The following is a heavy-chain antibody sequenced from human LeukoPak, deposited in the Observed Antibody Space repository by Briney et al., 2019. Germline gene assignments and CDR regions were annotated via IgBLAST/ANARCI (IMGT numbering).Heavy chain of an antibody. CDR3: AKAYDYYDSSFFDY. D-gene: IGHD3-22*01. Sequence: PGGSLRLSCAASGFTFSSYAMSWVRQAPGRGLEWVSAISGSGGSTYYADSVKGRFTISRDNSKNTLYLQMNSLRAEDTAVYYCAKAYDYYDSSFFDYWGQGTLVTVSS. J-gene: IGHJ4*02. CDR1: GFTFSSYA. CDR2: ISGSGGST. V-gene: IGHV3-23*01.